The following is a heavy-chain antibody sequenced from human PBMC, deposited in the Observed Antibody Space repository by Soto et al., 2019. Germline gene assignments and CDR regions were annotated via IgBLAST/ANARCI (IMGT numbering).Heavy chain of an antibody. V-gene: IGHV4-30-2*01. Sequence: SESLSLTCGVSGGSISSGGYSWSWIRQPPGKGLEWIGYIYHSGSTYYNPSLKSRVTISVDRSKNQFSLKLSSVTAADTAVYYCARGGVDYYDSSGYYFSPYYFDYWGQGTLVTVSS. CDR1: GGSISSGGYS. J-gene: IGHJ4*02. D-gene: IGHD3-22*01. CDR3: ARGGVDYYDSSGYYFSPYYFDY. CDR2: IYHSGST.